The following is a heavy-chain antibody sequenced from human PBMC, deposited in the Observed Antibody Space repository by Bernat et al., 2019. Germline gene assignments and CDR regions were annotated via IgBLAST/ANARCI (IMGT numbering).Heavy chain of an antibody. Sequence: QVQLQQWGAGLLKPSETLSLTCAVYGGSFSGYYWSWIRQPPGKGLEWIGEINHSGSTNYNPSLKSRVTISVDTSKNQFSLKLSSVTAADTAVYYCARAKGLLWFMELLPTYFDYWGQGTLVTVSS. CDR2: INHSGST. V-gene: IGHV4-34*01. D-gene: IGHD3-10*01. CDR3: ARAKGLLWFMELLPTYFDY. J-gene: IGHJ4*02. CDR1: GGSFSGYY.